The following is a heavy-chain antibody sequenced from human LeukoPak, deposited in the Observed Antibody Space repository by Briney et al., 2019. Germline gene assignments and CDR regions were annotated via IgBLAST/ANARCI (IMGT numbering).Heavy chain of an antibody. CDR1: GGSISSYY. Sequence: SETLSLTCTVSGGSISSYYWSWIRQPPGKGLEWIGYIYYSGSTNYNPSLKSRVTISVDTSKNQFSLKLSSVTAADTAVYYCARAQYSGSYRYYFGYWGQGTLVTVSS. V-gene: IGHV4-59*01. D-gene: IGHD1-26*01. J-gene: IGHJ4*02. CDR2: IYYSGST. CDR3: ARAQYSGSYRYYFGY.